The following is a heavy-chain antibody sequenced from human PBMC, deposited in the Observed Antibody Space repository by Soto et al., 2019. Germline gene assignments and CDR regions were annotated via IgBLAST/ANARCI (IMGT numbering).Heavy chain of an antibody. CDR2: IIPIFGTA. D-gene: IGHD3-9*01. V-gene: IGHV1-69*13. CDR3: ARERELRYFDWLAPHAFDI. CDR1: GGTFSSYA. J-gene: IGHJ3*02. Sequence: SVKVSCKASGGTFSSYAISWVRQAPGQGLEWMGGIIPIFGTANYAQKFQGRVTITADESTSTAYMELSSLRSEDTAVYYCARERELRYFDWLAPHAFDIWGQGTMVTVSS.